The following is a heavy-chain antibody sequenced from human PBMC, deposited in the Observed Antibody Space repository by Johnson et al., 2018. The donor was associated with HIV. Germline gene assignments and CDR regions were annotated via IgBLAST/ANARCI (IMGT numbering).Heavy chain of an antibody. CDR1: GFTFSGSA. J-gene: IGHJ3*02. V-gene: IGHV3-73*01. Sequence: MLLVESGGGLVQPGGSLKLSCAASGFTFSGSAMHWVRQASGKGLEWVGRIRSKANSYATAYAASVKGRFTISRDDSKNTAYLKMNSLKTEDTAVYYCTRHGGYDPRGYVGAFDIWGQGTMVTVSS. CDR3: TRHGGYDPRGYVGAFDI. D-gene: IGHD5-12*01. CDR2: IRSKANSYAT.